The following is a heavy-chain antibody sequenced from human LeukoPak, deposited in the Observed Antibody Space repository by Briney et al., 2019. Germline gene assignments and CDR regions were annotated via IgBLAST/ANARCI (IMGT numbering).Heavy chain of an antibody. CDR2: IWYDGSNK. Sequence: GGSLRLSCAASGFTFSSYGMHWVRQAPGKGLERVAVIWYDGSNKYYADSVKGRFTISRDNSKNTLYLQMNSLRAEDTAVYYCAREPRSGYGGWLDYWGQGTLVTVSS. CDR1: GFTFSSYG. D-gene: IGHD5-12*01. J-gene: IGHJ4*02. CDR3: AREPRSGYGGWLDY. V-gene: IGHV3-33*01.